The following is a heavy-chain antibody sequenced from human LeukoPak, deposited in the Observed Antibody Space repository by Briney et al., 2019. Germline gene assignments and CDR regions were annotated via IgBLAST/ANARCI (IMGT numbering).Heavy chain of an antibody. CDR2: INPNSGGT. CDR1: GYTFTGYY. CDR3: AREGSTSCYTRDCDYYYMDV. J-gene: IGHJ6*03. Sequence: ASVKVSCKASGYTFTGYYMHWVRQAPGQGLEWMGWINPNSGGTNYAQKFQGRVTMTRDTSISTAYMELSRLRSDDTAVYYCAREGSTSCYTRDCDYYYMDVWGKGTTVTVSS. V-gene: IGHV1-2*02. D-gene: IGHD2-2*02.